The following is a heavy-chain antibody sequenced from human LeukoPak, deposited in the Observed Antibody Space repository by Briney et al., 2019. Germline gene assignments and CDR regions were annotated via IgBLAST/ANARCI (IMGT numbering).Heavy chain of an antibody. CDR2: MNPNSGNT. J-gene: IGHJ4*02. V-gene: IGHV1-8*01. CDR1: GYTFTSYD. CDR3: ARRHYVGGPLGY. Sequence: ASVKVSCKASGYTFTSYDINWVRQATGQGLEWMGWMNPNSGNTGYAQKFQGRVTMTRNTSISTAYMELSSLRSEDTAVYYCARRHYVGGPLGYWGQGTLVTVSS. D-gene: IGHD1-26*01.